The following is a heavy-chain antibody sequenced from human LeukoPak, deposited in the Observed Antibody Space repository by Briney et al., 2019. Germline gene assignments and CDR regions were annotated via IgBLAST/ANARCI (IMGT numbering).Heavy chain of an antibody. J-gene: IGHJ4*02. V-gene: IGHV3-23*01. Sequence: GASLRLSCAASGFTFSSYAMSWVRQAPGKGLEWVSAISGSGGSTYYADSVKGRFTISRDNSKNTLYLQMNSLRAEDTAVYYCAKGSSYDYVWGSYRLPFDYWDQGTLVTVSS. D-gene: IGHD3-16*02. CDR3: AKGSSYDYVWGSYRLPFDY. CDR2: ISGSGGST. CDR1: GFTFSSYA.